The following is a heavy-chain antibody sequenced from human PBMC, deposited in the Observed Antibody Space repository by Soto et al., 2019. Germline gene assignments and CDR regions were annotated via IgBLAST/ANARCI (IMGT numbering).Heavy chain of an antibody. D-gene: IGHD2-8*01. CDR3: AGGYRTHLDS. Sequence: QLQLQESGSGLVKPSQTLSLTCAVSGGSISSGGYSWSWIRQPPGKGLEWIGYIYHSGSTYYNPSLKTRVTLAVDRSRNQFSPKLSSVTAADTAVYYCAGGYRTHLDSWGQGTLVTVSS. CDR1: GGSISSGGYS. J-gene: IGHJ4*02. V-gene: IGHV4-30-2*01. CDR2: IYHSGST.